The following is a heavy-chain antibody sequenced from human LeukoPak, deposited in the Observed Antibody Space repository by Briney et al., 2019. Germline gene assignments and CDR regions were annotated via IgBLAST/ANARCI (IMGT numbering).Heavy chain of an antibody. CDR1: GGSISGYY. Sequence: SETQSLTCTVSGGSISGYYWSWIRQPPREGLEWIGYIYNSGSTNYNPSLKSRVTISVDTSKNQFSLKLSSVTAADTAVYYCARDSVCSGGSCYPDEYYFDYWGQGTLVTVSS. J-gene: IGHJ4*02. CDR3: ARDSVCSGGSCYPDEYYFDY. V-gene: IGHV4-59*01. CDR2: IYNSGST. D-gene: IGHD2-15*01.